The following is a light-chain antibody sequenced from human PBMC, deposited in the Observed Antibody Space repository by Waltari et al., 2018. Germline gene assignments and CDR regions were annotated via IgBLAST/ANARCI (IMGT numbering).Light chain of an antibody. Sequence: QSALTQPASVSGSPGQSSTISGTGTSSEVGGYNSVSLYQQHPGTAPKLRIYEVSNRPSGVSNRFSGSKSGNTASLTISGLQAEDEADYYCSSYTSSSTWVFGGGTKLTVL. V-gene: IGLV2-14*01. CDR1: SSEVGGYNS. J-gene: IGLJ3*02. CDR2: EVS. CDR3: SSYTSSSTWV.